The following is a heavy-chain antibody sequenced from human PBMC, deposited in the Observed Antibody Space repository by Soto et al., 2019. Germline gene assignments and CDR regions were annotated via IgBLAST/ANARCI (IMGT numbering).Heavy chain of an antibody. D-gene: IGHD1-26*01. Sequence: QVQLVQSGAEVKKPGASVKVSCKASGYTFTSYDINWVRQATGQGLEWMGWMNPNSGNTGYAQKFQGRVTMTRNTSISTAYMGLSSLRSEDTAVYYCASRNSGGYQDAFDIWGQGTMVTVSS. V-gene: IGHV1-8*01. CDR3: ASRNSGGYQDAFDI. CDR1: GYTFTSYD. J-gene: IGHJ3*02. CDR2: MNPNSGNT.